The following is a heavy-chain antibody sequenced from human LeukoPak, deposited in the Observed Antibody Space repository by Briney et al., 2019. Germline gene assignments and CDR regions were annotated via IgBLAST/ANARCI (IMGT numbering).Heavy chain of an antibody. CDR2: VYYSGST. V-gene: IGHV4-59*01. CDR1: GGSIYSYY. J-gene: IGHJ4*02. CDR3: ARSGTAAGRRDY. Sequence: SETLSLTCTVSGGSIYSYYWSWIRQPPGKGLEWIGYVYYSGSTNYNPSLESRVTISVDTSKNQFSLKLNSVNAADTAVYYCARSGTAAGRRDYWGQGTLVTVSS. D-gene: IGHD6-13*01.